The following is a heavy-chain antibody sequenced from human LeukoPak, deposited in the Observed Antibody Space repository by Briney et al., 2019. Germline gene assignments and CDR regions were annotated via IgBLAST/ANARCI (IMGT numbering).Heavy chain of an antibody. CDR1: GFTFSTYW. CDR2: INQDASEI. J-gene: IGHJ4*02. CDR3: ATDRDNSDWQKRFDS. Sequence: GGSLRLSCAASGFTFSTYWKNWYRQAPGKGLEWVGNINQDASEINYVDSVRGRFTISRDNAKNSLHLQMNSLRAEYTAVYYCATDRDNSDWQKRFDSWGQGTLVTVSS. D-gene: IGHD2-21*02. V-gene: IGHV3-7*01.